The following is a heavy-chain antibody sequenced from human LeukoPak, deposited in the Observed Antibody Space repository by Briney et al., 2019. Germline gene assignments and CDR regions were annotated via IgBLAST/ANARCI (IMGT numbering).Heavy chain of an antibody. CDR2: MYYSGST. V-gene: IGHV4-59*08. D-gene: IGHD2-15*01. Sequence: PSETLSLTCTVSGGSISSYHWSGVRQAPGKGLEWIGYMYYSGSTNYNPSLKSRVTMSVDTSNNQFSLKLSSVTAADTAVYYCAGMSSSYPNYCHGTHVWGQGTTVTVSS. CDR3: AGMSSSYPNYCHGTHV. CDR1: GGSISSYH. J-gene: IGHJ6*02.